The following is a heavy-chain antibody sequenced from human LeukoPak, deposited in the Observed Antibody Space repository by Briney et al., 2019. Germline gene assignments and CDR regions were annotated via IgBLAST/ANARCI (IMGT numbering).Heavy chain of an antibody. CDR1: GYTFTGYY. Sequence: GASVKVSCKASGYTFTGYYMHWARQAPGQGLEWMGWINPNSGGTNYAQKFQGRVTLTRDMSVSTLYMELSRLTSDDTAVYYCAREPARSGGFDYWGQGTLVTVSS. V-gene: IGHV1-2*02. CDR2: INPNSGGT. D-gene: IGHD6-25*01. J-gene: IGHJ4*02. CDR3: AREPARSGGFDY.